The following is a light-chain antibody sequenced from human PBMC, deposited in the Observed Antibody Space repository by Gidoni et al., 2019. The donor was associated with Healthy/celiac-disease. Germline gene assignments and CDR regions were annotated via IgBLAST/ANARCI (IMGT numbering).Light chain of an antibody. CDR2: GAS. Sequence: ELVLTQSPGTLSVSPGERATLSCRASQSVSSSYLAWYQQKPGQAPRLLIYGASSRATGIPDRFSGSGSGTDFTLTISRLEPEDFAVYYCQQYGSSSWTFGQGTKVEIK. CDR3: QQYGSSSWT. V-gene: IGKV3-20*01. J-gene: IGKJ1*01. CDR1: QSVSSSY.